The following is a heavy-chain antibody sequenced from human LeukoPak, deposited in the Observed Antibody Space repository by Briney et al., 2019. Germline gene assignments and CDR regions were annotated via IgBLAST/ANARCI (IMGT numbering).Heavy chain of an antibody. J-gene: IGHJ5*02. CDR2: INHSGST. CDR3: ARGGAFWSGYYNWFDP. V-gene: IGHV4-34*01. CDR1: GGSFSGYY. Sequence: PSETLSLTCAVYGGSFSGYYWSWIRQPPGKGLEWIGEINHSGSTNYNPSLKSRVTISVDTSKNQFSLKLSSVTAADTAVYYCARGGAFWSGYYNWFDPWGQGTLVTVSS. D-gene: IGHD3-3*01.